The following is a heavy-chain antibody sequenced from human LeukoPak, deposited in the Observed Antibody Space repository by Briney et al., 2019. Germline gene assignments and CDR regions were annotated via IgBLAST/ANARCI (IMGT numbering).Heavy chain of an antibody. J-gene: IGHJ4*02. V-gene: IGHV1-18*01. Sequence: ASVKVSCKASGYTFTSYGISWVRQAPGQGLEWMGWISAYNGNTNYAQKLQGRVTMTTDTSTSTAYMELRSLRSDDTAVYYCARAKYSSGWYGSDYWGQGTLVTVSS. CDR3: ARAKYSSGWYGSDY. CDR1: GYTFTSYG. D-gene: IGHD6-19*01. CDR2: ISAYNGNT.